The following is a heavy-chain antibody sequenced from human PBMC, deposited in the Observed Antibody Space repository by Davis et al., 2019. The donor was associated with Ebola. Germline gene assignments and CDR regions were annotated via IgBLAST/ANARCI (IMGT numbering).Heavy chain of an antibody. CDR3: GLLPRYYYYGMDV. CDR1: GGSISSYY. D-gene: IGHD2-15*01. J-gene: IGHJ6*02. V-gene: IGHV4-59*01. CDR2: IYYSGST. Sequence: PSETLSLTCTVSGGSISSYYWSWIRQPPGKGLEWIGYIYYSGSTNYNPSLKSRVTISVDTSKNQFSLKLSSVTAADTAVYYCGLLPRYYYYGMDVWGQGTTVTVSS.